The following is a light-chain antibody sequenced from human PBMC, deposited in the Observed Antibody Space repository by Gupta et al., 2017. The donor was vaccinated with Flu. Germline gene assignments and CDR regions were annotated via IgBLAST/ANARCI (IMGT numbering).Light chain of an antibody. V-gene: IGKV3-20*01. CDR3: QQYGRSPFT. CDR2: GAS. Sequence: EIVVTQSPGTLSLSPGESATFSCRASQNIESNYLAWYQQKPGQAPRLLIYGASSRATGIPDKFSGSGSGTDFTFTISRLEPEDFAVYFCQQYGRSPFTFGPGTKVDIK. J-gene: IGKJ3*01. CDR1: QNIESNY.